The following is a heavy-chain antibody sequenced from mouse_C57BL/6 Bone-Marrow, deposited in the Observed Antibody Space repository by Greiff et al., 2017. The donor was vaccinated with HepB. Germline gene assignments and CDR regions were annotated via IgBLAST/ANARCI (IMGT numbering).Heavy chain of an antibody. CDR3: EREAGTPPLYFDY. CDR2: IYPGDGDT. Sequence: QVQLQQSGAELVKPGASVKISCKASGYAFSSYWMNWVKQRPGKGLEWIGQIYPGDGDTNYNGKFKGKATLTADKSSSTAYMQLSSLTSEDSAVYFCEREAGTPPLYFDYWGQGTTLTVSS. V-gene: IGHV1-80*01. CDR1: GYAFSSYW. J-gene: IGHJ2*01. D-gene: IGHD4-1*01.